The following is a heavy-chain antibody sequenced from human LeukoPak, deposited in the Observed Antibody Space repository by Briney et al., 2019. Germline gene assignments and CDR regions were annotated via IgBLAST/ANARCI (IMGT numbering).Heavy chain of an antibody. CDR1: GGSISSYY. CDR3: ARDLLEPTKGPGFDY. D-gene: IGHD1-1*01. Sequence: PSETLSLTCTVSGGSISSYYWSWIRQPAGKGLEWIGRIYTSGSTNYNPSLKSRVTMSVDTSKNQFSLKLSSVTAADTAVYYCARDLLEPTKGPGFDYWGQGTLVTVSS. V-gene: IGHV4-4*07. J-gene: IGHJ4*02. CDR2: IYTSGST.